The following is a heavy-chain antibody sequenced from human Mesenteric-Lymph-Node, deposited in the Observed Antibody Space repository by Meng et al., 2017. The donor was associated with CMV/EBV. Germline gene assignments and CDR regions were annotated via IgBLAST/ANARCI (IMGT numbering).Heavy chain of an antibody. J-gene: IGHJ3*02. CDR3: ARVLKVPPAASETINASDI. D-gene: IGHD2-2*01. CDR2: ISSSGTYI. V-gene: IGHV3-21*01. Sequence: GESLKISCAASGFIFSNYGMSWVRQAPGKGLECVSSISSSGTYIFYAESVKGRFTISRDNAKNSLYLQMNSLRAEDTAVYYCARVLKVPPAASETINASDIWGQGTMVTVSS. CDR1: GFIFSNYG.